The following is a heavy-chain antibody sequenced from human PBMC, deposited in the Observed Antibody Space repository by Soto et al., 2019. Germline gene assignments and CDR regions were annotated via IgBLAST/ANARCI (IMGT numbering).Heavy chain of an antibody. V-gene: IGHV3-53*01. D-gene: IGHD3-3*01. CDR1: GFTVSSNY. J-gene: IGHJ4*02. CDR3: AMEWLRPYFDY. CDR2: IYSGGST. Sequence: PGGSLRLSCAASGFTVSSNYMSWVRQAPGKGLEWVSVIYSGGSTYYADSVKGRFTISRDNSKNTLYLQMNSLRAEDTAVYYCAMEWLRPYFDYWGQGTLVTVSS.